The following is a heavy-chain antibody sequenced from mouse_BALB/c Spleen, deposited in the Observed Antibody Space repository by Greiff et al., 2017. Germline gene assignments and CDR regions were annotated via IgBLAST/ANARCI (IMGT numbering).Heavy chain of an antibody. D-gene: IGHD2-1*01. CDR3: TRGRNYAWFAY. Sequence: QVQLQQSGAELVKPGASVKLSCKASGYTFTSYYMYWVKQRPGQGLEWIGEINPSNGGTNFNEKFKSKATLTVDKSSSTAYMQLSSLTSEDSAVYYCTRGRNYAWFAYWGQGTLVTVSA. J-gene: IGHJ3*01. CDR2: INPSNGGT. CDR1: GYTFTSYY. V-gene: IGHV1S81*02.